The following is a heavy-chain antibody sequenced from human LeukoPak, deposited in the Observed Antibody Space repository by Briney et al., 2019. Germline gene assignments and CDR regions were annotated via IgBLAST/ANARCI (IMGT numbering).Heavy chain of an antibody. CDR3: AKGPDYYDRGNAFDI. J-gene: IGHJ3*02. Sequence: GGSLRLSCAASGFTFSSYAMSWVRQAPGKGLEWVSAISGSGGSTYYADSVKGRFTIFRDNSKNTLYLQMNSLRAEDTAVYYCAKGPDYYDRGNAFDIWGQGTMVTVSS. D-gene: IGHD3-22*01. V-gene: IGHV3-23*01. CDR1: GFTFSSYA. CDR2: ISGSGGST.